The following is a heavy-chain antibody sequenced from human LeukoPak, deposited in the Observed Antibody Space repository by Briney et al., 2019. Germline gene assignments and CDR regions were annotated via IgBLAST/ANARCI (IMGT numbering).Heavy chain of an antibody. Sequence: PVNVSRKVSLGTLSSYAISWVGQAPGHRLEWMGGFIPIFGTANDAQKLQGRVTITADKSTSTAYMELSSLRSEDTAVYYCARYGDYEYCQHWGQGTLVTVCS. CDR2: FIPIFGTA. J-gene: IGHJ1*01. CDR3: ARYGDYEYCQH. CDR1: LGTLSSYA. V-gene: IGHV1-69*06. D-gene: IGHD4-17*01.